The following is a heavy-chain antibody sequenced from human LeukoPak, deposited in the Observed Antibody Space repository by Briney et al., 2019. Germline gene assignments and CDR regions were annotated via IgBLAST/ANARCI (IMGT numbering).Heavy chain of an antibody. Sequence: TGGSLRLSCAASGFTFSSYGMHWVRQAPGKGLEWVAFIRYDGSNKYYADSVKGRFTISRDNSKNTLYLQMNSLRAEDTAVYYCAKGKQQLVPFDYWGQGTLVTVSS. CDR1: GFTFSSYG. J-gene: IGHJ4*02. CDR2: IRYDGSNK. V-gene: IGHV3-30*02. D-gene: IGHD6-13*01. CDR3: AKGKQQLVPFDY.